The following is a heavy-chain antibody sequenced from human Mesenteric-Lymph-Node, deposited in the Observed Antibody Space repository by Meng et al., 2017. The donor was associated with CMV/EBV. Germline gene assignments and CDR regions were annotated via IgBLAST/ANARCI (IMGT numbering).Heavy chain of an antibody. CDR3: ARGLWDCSSTSCYTGGFDY. CDR1: GGTFSSYA. CDR2: IIPIFGTA. V-gene: IGHV1-69*05. J-gene: IGHJ4*02. D-gene: IGHD2-2*02. Sequence: SVKVSCKASGGTFSSYAISWVRQAPGQGLEWMGGIIPIFGTANYAQKFQGRVTITTDESTSTAYMELSSLRSEDTAVYYCARGLWDCSSTSCYTGGFDYWGQGTLVTVSS.